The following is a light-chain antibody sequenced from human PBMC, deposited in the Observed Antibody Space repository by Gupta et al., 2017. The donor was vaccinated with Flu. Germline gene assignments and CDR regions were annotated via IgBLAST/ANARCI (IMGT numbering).Light chain of an antibody. CDR2: WAS. CDR1: QSVLYSSNNKNY. J-gene: IGKJ1*01. Sequence: DIVMSQSPDSLAVSLGERATINCKSSQSVLYSSNNKNYLAWYQQKPGQPPKLLIYWASTRESGVPDRFSGSGSGTDFTLTISILQAEDVAAYYCQQDDSTPKTFGQGTNVEIK. CDR3: QQDDSTPKT. V-gene: IGKV4-1*01.